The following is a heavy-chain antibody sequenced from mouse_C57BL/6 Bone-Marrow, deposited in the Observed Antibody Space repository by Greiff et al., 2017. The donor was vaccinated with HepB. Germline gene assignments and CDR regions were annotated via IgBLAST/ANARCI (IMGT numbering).Heavy chain of an antibody. V-gene: IGHV5-17*01. CDR1: GFTFSDYG. CDR3: AKWLRDLEN. J-gene: IGHJ2*01. CDR2: ISSGSSTI. Sequence: EVKLMESGGGLVKPGGSLKLSCAASGFTFSDYGMHWVRQAPEKGLEWVAYISSGSSTIYYADTVKGRFTISRDNAKNTLFLQMTSLRSEDTAMYYCAKWLRDLENGGQGTTLTVSS. D-gene: IGHD2-2*01.